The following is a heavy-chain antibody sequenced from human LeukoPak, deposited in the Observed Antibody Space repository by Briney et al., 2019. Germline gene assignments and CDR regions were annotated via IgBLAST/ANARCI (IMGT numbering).Heavy chain of an antibody. CDR3: ARGGWGYCSGGSCYSVVESYYMDV. D-gene: IGHD2-15*01. CDR1: GFTFSSYW. V-gene: IGHV3-64*01. J-gene: IGHJ6*03. Sequence: GGSLRLSCAASGFTFSSYWMSWVRQAPGKGLEYVSAISSNGGSTYYANSVKGRFTISRDNSKNTLYLQMGSLRAEDMAVYYCARGGWGYCSGGSCYSVVESYYMDVWGKGTTVTISS. CDR2: ISSNGGST.